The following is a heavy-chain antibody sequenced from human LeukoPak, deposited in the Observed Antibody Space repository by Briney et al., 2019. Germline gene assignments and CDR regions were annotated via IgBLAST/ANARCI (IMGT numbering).Heavy chain of an antibody. V-gene: IGHV3-30*02. D-gene: IGHD4-23*01. CDR2: IKFDGTYK. Sequence: GGSLRLSCAAPGFTFSNYGMHWVCQAPGKGLEWVALIKFDGTYKYYADSVKGRFTISRDNSKSTLYLQMNSLRPENTAVYYCSKDSTSDFGGRFDPWGQGTLVTVSS. CDR3: SKDSTSDFGGRFDP. J-gene: IGHJ5*02. CDR1: GFTFSNYG.